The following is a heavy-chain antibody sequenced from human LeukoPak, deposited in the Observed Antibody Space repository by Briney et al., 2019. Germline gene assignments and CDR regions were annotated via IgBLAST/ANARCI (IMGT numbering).Heavy chain of an antibody. Sequence: SQTLSLTCTVSGGSISSGSYYWSWIRQPAGKGLEWIGRIYTSGSTTYNPSLKSRVTISVDTSKNQFSLKLSSVTAADTAVYYCARVPRLGGYYFDYWGQGTLVTVSS. J-gene: IGHJ4*02. V-gene: IGHV4-61*02. D-gene: IGHD3-16*01. CDR3: ARVPRLGGYYFDY. CDR2: IYTSGST. CDR1: GGSISSGSYY.